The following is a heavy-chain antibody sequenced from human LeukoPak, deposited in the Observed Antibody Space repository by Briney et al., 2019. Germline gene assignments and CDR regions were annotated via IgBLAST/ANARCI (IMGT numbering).Heavy chain of an antibody. Sequence: GGSLRLSCAASGFTFSSYNMNWVRQAPGKGLEWVSSISSSSDYIYYADSVKGRFTISRDNAKNSLFLQMNSLRGEDTAVYYCARGDGYNFLDYWGQGTLVTVSS. V-gene: IGHV3-21*01. J-gene: IGHJ4*02. CDR3: ARGDGYNFLDY. D-gene: IGHD5-24*01. CDR2: ISSSSDYI. CDR1: GFTFSSYN.